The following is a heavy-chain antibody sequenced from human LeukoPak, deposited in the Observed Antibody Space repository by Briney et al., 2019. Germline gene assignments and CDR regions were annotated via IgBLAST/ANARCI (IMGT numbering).Heavy chain of an antibody. CDR3: ARTENYGDYPFDFDY. J-gene: IGHJ4*02. CDR1: GFTFSDYY. V-gene: IGHV3-11*01. Sequence: GGSLRLSCAASGFTFSDYYMSWIRQAPGKGLEWVSYISSSGSTIYYADSVKGRFTISRDDAKNSLYLQMNSLRAEDTAVYYCARTENYGDYPFDFDYWGQGTLVTVSS. D-gene: IGHD4-17*01. CDR2: ISSSGSTI.